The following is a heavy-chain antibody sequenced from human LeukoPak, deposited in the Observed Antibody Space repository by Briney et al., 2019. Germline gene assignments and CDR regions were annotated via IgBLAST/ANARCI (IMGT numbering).Heavy chain of an antibody. CDR3: ARHVGNSGSGSYLTYFDY. D-gene: IGHD3-10*01. CDR2: IKEDGSEK. Sequence: GGSLRLSCAASGLTFSSNWMSWVRQAPGKGLEWVANIKEDGSEKYYVDSVKGRFTISRDNAKNSLYLQMNSLRAEDTAVYYCARHVGNSGSGSYLTYFDYWGQGTLVTVSS. CDR1: GLTFSSNW. V-gene: IGHV3-7*05. J-gene: IGHJ4*02.